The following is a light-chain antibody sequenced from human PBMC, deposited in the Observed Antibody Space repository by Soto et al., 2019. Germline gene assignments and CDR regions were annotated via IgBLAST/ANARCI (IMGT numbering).Light chain of an antibody. CDR2: RAS. Sequence: DIQMTQSPSTLSAFVGDRVTITCRASQSISSWLVWYQQKPGKAPKLLIHRASNTESRVPSRFTGSGSGTDFTLIISSLQPDDFATYYCQQYNSYPYTFGQGNKLEIK. CDR1: QSISSW. CDR3: QQYNSYPYT. J-gene: IGKJ2*01. V-gene: IGKV1-5*03.